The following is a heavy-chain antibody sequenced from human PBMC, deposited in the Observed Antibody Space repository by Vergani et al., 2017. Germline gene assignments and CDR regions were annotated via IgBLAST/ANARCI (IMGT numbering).Heavy chain of an antibody. CDR3: VRGKTRVWSGYYTGISQPGRWFDP. CDR1: GGSFSGYY. Sequence: QVQLQQWGAGLLKPSETLSLTCAVYGGSFSGYYWSWIRQPPGKGLEWIGEINHSGSTNYNPSLKSRVTISVDTSKNQFSLKLSSVTAADTAVYYCVRGKTRVWSGYYTGISQPGRWFDPWGQGTLVTVSS. D-gene: IGHD3-3*01. J-gene: IGHJ5*02. V-gene: IGHV4-34*01. CDR2: INHSGST.